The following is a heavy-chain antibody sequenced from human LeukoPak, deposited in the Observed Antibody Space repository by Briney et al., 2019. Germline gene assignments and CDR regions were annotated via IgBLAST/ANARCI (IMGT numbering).Heavy chain of an antibody. Sequence: GGSLRLSCAASGFTFSSYSMNWVRQAPGKGLEWVSSISSSSSYIEYADSVKGRFTISRDNAKNSLYLQMNSLRAEDTAVYYCVRFETIAVATVDYWGQGTLVTVSS. J-gene: IGHJ4*02. D-gene: IGHD6-13*01. CDR1: GFTFSSYS. CDR2: ISSSSSYI. CDR3: VRFETIAVATVDY. V-gene: IGHV3-21*01.